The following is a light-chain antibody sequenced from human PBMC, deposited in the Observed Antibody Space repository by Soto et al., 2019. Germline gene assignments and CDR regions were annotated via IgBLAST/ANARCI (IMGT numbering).Light chain of an antibody. V-gene: IGKV1-12*01. CDR2: AAS. CDR3: QQANSFPRT. CDR1: QVISSC. J-gene: IGKJ4*01. Sequence: DLQMTQSPSSVSASVGDRVTITCRASQVISSCLAWYQQKPGKAPKLLIYAASSLQSGVPSRFSGSGSGADFTLPNSSLQPEDFATNYCQQANSFPRTFVGGTKVEIK.